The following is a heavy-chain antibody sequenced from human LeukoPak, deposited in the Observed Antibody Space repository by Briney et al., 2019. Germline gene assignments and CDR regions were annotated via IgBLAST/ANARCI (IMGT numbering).Heavy chain of an antibody. CDR2: ISAYNGNT. V-gene: IGHV1-18*01. D-gene: IGHD4-17*01. Sequence: ASVKVSCKASGYTFTSYGISWVRQAPGQGLEWMGWISAYNGNTNYAQKLQGRVTMTTDTSTSTAYMELRSLRSDDTAVYYCARESWTTVIPGGYYYYGKDVWGQGTTVTVSS. CDR1: GYTFTSYG. J-gene: IGHJ6*02. CDR3: ARESWTTVIPGGYYYYGKDV.